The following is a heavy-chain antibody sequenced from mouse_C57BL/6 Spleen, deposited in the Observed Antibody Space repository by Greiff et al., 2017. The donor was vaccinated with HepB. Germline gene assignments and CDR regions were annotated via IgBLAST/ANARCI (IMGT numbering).Heavy chain of an antibody. J-gene: IGHJ2*01. CDR2: IYPRSGNT. CDR1: GYTFTSYG. V-gene: IGHV1-81*01. Sequence: QVQLQQSGAELARPGASVKLSCKASGYTFTSYGISWVKQRTGQGLEWIGEIYPRSGNTYYNEKFKGKATLTADKSSSTAYMELRRRTSEDSAVYCCAREQLRGWGKGTTLAVSS. CDR3: AREQLRG. D-gene: IGHD1-1*01.